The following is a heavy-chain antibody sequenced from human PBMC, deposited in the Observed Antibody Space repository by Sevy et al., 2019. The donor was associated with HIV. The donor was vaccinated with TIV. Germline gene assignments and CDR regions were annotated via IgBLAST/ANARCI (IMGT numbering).Heavy chain of an antibody. CDR2: FSSSSSTI. V-gene: IGHV3-48*02. D-gene: IGHD6-13*01. CDR1: GFTFSSYS. Sequence: GGSLRLSCAASGFTFSSYSMNWVRQAPGKGLEWVSYFSSSSSTIYYADSVKGRFTISRDNAKNSLYLQMNSLRDEDTAVYYCAREGPAAFYYYGMDVWGQGTTVTVSS. J-gene: IGHJ6*02. CDR3: AREGPAAFYYYGMDV.